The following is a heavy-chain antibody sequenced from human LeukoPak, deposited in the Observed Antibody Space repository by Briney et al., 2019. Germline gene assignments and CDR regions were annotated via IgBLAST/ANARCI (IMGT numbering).Heavy chain of an antibody. D-gene: IGHD6-13*01. Sequence: GGSLRLSCAASGFTFSSYSMNWVRQAPGKGLEWVSSISSSSSYIYYADSVKGRFTISRDNSKNTLYLQTNSLRAEDTAVYYCAKGTAGEAFDIWGQGTMVTVSS. V-gene: IGHV3-21*04. J-gene: IGHJ3*02. CDR1: GFTFSSYS. CDR2: ISSSSSYI. CDR3: AKGTAGEAFDI.